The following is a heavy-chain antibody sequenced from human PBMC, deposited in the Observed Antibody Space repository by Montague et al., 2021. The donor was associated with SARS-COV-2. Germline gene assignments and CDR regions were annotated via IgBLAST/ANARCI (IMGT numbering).Heavy chain of an antibody. CDR2: IHYSGIT. D-gene: IGHD2-2*01. Sequence: SKTLSLTRTVSGDSISSGYFYWGWIRQPPGKGLEWVGTIHYSGITYYNPSLKSRVTISVDTSRNQFSLKLSSVTAADTAIYYCARHLAISGPAAVSDYWGQGTLVTVSS. CDR1: GDSISSGYFY. J-gene: IGHJ4*02. V-gene: IGHV4-39*01. CDR3: ARHLAISGPAAVSDY.